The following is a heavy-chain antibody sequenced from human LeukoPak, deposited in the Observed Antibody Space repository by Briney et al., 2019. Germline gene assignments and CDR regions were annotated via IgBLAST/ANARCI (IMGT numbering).Heavy chain of an antibody. J-gene: IGHJ4*02. D-gene: IGHD5-12*01. CDR2: ISWNSGSI. Sequence: GGSLRLSCAASGFTFDDYAMHWVRQAPGKGLEWVSGISWNSGSIGYADSVKGRFTISRDNAKNSLYLQMNRLRAEDTAVYYCASQSGYDFYFDHWGQGTLVTVSS. V-gene: IGHV3-9*01. CDR3: ASQSGYDFYFDH. CDR1: GFTFDDYA.